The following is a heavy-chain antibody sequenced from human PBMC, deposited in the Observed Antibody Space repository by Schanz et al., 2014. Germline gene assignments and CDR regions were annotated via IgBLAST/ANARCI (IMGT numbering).Heavy chain of an antibody. CDR2: ISASGGTT. J-gene: IGHJ3*02. V-gene: IGHV3-23*04. Sequence: EVQLVESGGGLVKPGGSLRLSCAASTSIFNHAWMSWVRQAPGKGLEWVSAISASGGTTYYADSVKGRFTISRDNAKNTLYLQMNTLRAEDTAVYYCAKSDAFDIWGQGTLVTVSS. CDR3: AKSDAFDI. CDR1: TSIFNHAW.